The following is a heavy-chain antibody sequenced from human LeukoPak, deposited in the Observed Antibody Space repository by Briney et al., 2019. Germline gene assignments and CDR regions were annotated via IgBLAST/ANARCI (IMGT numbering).Heavy chain of an antibody. CDR3: AKDADTATIIYWYFDL. J-gene: IGHJ2*01. V-gene: IGHV3-30*18. CDR1: GFTLSSFG. CDR2: ISDDGSNT. D-gene: IGHD5-18*01. Sequence: GGSLRLSCTASGFTLSSFGMHWVRQAPGKGLEWVAVISDDGSNTYYADSVKGRFTISRDNSKNTLYLQLNSLRTEDTPVYYCAKDADTATIIYWYFDLWGRGTLVTVSS.